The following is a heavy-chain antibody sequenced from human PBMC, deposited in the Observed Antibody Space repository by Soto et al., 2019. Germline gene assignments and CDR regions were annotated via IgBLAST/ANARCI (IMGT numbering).Heavy chain of an antibody. CDR1: GFTFDVYA. Sequence: DVQLVESGGGLVQPGRSLRLSCAASGFTFDVYAMHWVRQAPGKGLDWVSGISWNRGRLGYADFVKGRFTISRDKAKTSLFLQMNSLRAEETATYYCVKGVGSRCGGGSCYAVFDYWAQGTLVTASS. V-gene: IGHV3-9*01. CDR2: ISWNRGRL. D-gene: IGHD2-15*01. J-gene: IGHJ4*02. CDR3: VKGVGSRCGGGSCYAVFDY.